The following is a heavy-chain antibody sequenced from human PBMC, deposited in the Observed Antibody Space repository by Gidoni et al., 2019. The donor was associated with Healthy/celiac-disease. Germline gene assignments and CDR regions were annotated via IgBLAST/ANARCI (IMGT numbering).Heavy chain of an antibody. D-gene: IGHD2-2*01. CDR3: ARDCSSTSCAYYYYYGMDV. J-gene: IGHJ6*02. V-gene: IGHV4-4*02. Sequence: QVQLQESGPGLVKPSGTLSLTCAVSGGSISSSNWWSWVRQPPGKGLEWIGEIYHSGSTNYNPSLKSRVTISVDKSKNQFSLKLSSVTAADTAVYYCARDCSSTSCAYYYYYGMDVWGQGTTVTVSS. CDR2: IYHSGST. CDR1: GGSISSSNW.